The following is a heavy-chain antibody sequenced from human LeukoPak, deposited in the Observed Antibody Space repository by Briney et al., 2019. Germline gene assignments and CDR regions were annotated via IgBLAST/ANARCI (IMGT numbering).Heavy chain of an antibody. D-gene: IGHD5-18*01. CDR3: VREARGYHYTYFDY. V-gene: IGHV3-13*01. CDR1: GFTFGGHD. Sequence: GGSLRLSCTASGFTFGGHDMHWVRQTTGDGLEWVAAVSAGHHAFYAGSVKGRFTVSREDAKNSLYLQMNSLRAGDTAVYYCVREARGYHYTYFDYWGQGSLVTVSS. J-gene: IGHJ4*02. CDR2: VSAGHHA.